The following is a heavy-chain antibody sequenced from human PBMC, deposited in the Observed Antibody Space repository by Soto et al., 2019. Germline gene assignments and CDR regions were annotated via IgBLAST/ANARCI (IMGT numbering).Heavy chain of an antibody. Sequence: SETLCLTFSVSGASIQNGGYFWSWIRQPPGKGLEWIGYIYYSGRTNYKPSIKSRVTISVDTSKNQFYLKLSSVTAADTAVYYCARHVKWLVNFDYWGQGTLVTVSS. CDR2: IYYSGRT. J-gene: IGHJ4*02. CDR3: ARHVKWLVNFDY. V-gene: IGHV4-61*08. CDR1: GASIQNGGYF. D-gene: IGHD6-19*01.